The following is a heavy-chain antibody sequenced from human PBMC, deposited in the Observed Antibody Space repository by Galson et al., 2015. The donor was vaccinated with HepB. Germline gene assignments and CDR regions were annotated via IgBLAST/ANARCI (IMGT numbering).Heavy chain of an antibody. CDR3: ARVGGYYYDSSGYYYTYMDAFDI. CDR2: FSSSSSTI. D-gene: IGHD3-22*01. Sequence: SLRLSCAASGFTFSSYSMNWVRQAPGKGLEWVSYFSSSSSTIYYADSVKGRFTISRDNAKNSLYLQMNSLRDEDTAVYYCARVGGYYYDSSGYYYTYMDAFDIWGQGTMVTVSS. V-gene: IGHV3-48*02. CDR1: GFTFSSYS. J-gene: IGHJ3*02.